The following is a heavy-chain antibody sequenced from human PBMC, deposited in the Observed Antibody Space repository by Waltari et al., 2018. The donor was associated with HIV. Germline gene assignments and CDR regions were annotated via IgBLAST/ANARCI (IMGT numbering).Heavy chain of an antibody. Sequence: QVQLVESGGGVVQPGRSLRLSCEASGFSFSNYGMHWVRQAPGKGLEWVAVISYDGSNKYYGDSVKGRFTISRDDSKNTLSLQMNSLRAEDTAVYYCAKVKKYQALSVFPDYYYGMDVWGQGTTVTVSS. CDR3: AKVKKYQALSVFPDYYYGMDV. CDR1: GFSFSNYG. V-gene: IGHV3-30*18. CDR2: ISYDGSNK. D-gene: IGHD2-2*01. J-gene: IGHJ6*02.